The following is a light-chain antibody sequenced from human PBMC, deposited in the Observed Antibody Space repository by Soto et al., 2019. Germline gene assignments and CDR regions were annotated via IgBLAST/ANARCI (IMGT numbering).Light chain of an antibody. V-gene: IGLV3-9*01. CDR3: QVWDSSTAV. CDR1: NIGSKN. Sequence: SYELTQPLSVSVALGQTARITCGGNNIGSKNVHWYQQKPGQAPVLVIYRDSNRPSGIPERFSGSTSGNTATLTISRAQAGDEADYYCQVWDSSTAVFGGGTQLTVL. J-gene: IGLJ7*01. CDR2: RDS.